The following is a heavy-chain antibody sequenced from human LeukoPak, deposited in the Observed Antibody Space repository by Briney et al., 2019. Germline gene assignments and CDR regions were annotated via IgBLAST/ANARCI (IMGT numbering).Heavy chain of an antibody. CDR2: IKEDGSKI. J-gene: IGHJ5*02. V-gene: IGHV3-7*01. Sequence: GGSLRLSCAASGFSLSTSWMSWVRQAPGKGLEWLGDIKEDGSKIYYVDSVKGRFTISRDNAKNSLYLQMNNLRAEDTAVYYCARDTFPWGQGTLVTVSS. CDR3: ARDTFP. CDR1: GFSLSTSW.